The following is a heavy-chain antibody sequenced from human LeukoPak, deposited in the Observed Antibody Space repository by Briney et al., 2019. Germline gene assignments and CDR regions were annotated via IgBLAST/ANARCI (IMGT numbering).Heavy chain of an antibody. V-gene: IGHV1-69*13. CDR2: IIPIFGTA. Sequence: ASVKVSCKASGGTFSSYAISWVRQAPGQGLEWMGGIIPIFGTANYAQKFQGRVTITADESTSTAYMELSSLRSEDTAVYYCAAVPYYYDSSGYYRWGQGTLVTVSS. CDR3: AAVPYYYDSSGYYR. D-gene: IGHD3-22*01. CDR1: GGTFSSYA. J-gene: IGHJ4*02.